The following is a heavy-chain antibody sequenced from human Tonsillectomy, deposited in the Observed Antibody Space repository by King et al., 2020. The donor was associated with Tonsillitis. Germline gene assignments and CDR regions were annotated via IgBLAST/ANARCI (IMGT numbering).Heavy chain of an antibody. CDR3: ARSLSALWFFDY. CDR1: GDTLTGYT. J-gene: IGHJ4*02. D-gene: IGHD3-10*01. V-gene: IGHV1-69*02. Sequence: QLAQSGAEMKKPGSSVRVSCEASGDTLTGYTINWVRQDPGQGLEWKGRFIPILCIADYSKNWQGRVTVTADKSTGTAVMELSSLRSDDTAVYYCARSLSALWFFDYWGQGTLVTVSS. CDR2: FIPILCIA.